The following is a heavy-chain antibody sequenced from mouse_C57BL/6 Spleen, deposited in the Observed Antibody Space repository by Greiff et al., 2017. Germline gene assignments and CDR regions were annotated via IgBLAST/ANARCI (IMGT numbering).Heavy chain of an antibody. CDR3: ARKRDGSYFDY. CDR2: IDPSDSET. D-gene: IGHD3-3*01. V-gene: IGHV1-52*01. CDR1: GYTFTSYW. Sequence: QVQLKQPGAELVRPGSSVKLSCKASGYTFTSYWMHWVKQRPIQGLEWIGNIDPSDSETHYNQKFKDKATLTVDKSSSTAYMQLSSLTSEDSAVYYCARKRDGSYFDYWGQGTTLTVSS. J-gene: IGHJ2*01.